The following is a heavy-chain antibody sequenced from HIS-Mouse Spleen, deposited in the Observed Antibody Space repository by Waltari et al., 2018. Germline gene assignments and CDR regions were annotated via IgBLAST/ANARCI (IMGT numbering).Heavy chain of an antibody. J-gene: IGHJ2*01. CDR1: GVSISSSMYY. D-gene: IGHD6-13*01. CDR2: IYYSGST. Sequence: QLQLQESGPGLVKPSETLSLTCTVSGVSISSSMYYWGWIRQPPGKGLEWIGSIYYSGSTYYNPSLKSRVTISVDTSKNQFSLKLSSVTAADTAVYYCAREIPYSSSWYDWYFDLWGRGTLVTVSS. V-gene: IGHV4-39*07. CDR3: AREIPYSSSWYDWYFDL.